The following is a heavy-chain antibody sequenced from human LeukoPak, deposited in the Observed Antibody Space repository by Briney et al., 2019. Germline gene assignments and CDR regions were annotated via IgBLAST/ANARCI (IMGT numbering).Heavy chain of an antibody. V-gene: IGHV4-34*01. J-gene: IGHJ4*02. Sequence: SETLSLTCAVYGGSFSGYYWSWIRQPPGKGLEWIGEINHSGSTNYNPSLKSRVTISVDTSKNQFSLKLSSVTAADTAVYYCACESYYYGSGSYMNYWGQGTLVTVPS. CDR1: GGSFSGYY. CDR2: INHSGST. CDR3: ACESYYYGSGSYMNY. D-gene: IGHD3-10*01.